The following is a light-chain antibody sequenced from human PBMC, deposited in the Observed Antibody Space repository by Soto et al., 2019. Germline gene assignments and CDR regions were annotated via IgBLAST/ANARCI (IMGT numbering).Light chain of an antibody. Sequence: EIVLTQSPGTMSSSPWERVTLSCSASQSVTSNYLAWYQQKPGQAPRLLISGASSRATGIPERFSGSGSGTDFTLTISRLESEDFAVYYCQRYGSSPPHTFGQGTKVDIK. V-gene: IGKV3-20*01. J-gene: IGKJ2*01. CDR3: QRYGSSPPHT. CDR2: GAS. CDR1: QSVTSNY.